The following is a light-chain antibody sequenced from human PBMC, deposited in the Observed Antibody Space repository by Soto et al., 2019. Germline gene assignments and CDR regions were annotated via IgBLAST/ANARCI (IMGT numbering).Light chain of an antibody. CDR1: QSVGSY. CDR2: EAS. V-gene: IGKV3-11*01. J-gene: IGKJ2*01. Sequence: EIVLTQSPATLSFSPGERATLSCRASQSVGSYLAWYQQKPGQAPRLLIYEASNRATGVPARFSGSGSGTDFSLTISSLEPEDFALYYGHQRSQLPNTVGQGTKLEIK. CDR3: HQRSQLPNT.